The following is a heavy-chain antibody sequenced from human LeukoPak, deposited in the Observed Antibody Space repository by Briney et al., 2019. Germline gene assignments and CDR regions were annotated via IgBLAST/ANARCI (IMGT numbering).Heavy chain of an antibody. CDR3: AKVYNSSSRDSFDV. Sequence: SEALSLTCAVYGASFSGYYWSWIRQTPGKGLEWIGEINHSGSISYNPSLKSRITISVDTCKSQFSLELRSVNAADTAVYYCAKVYNSSSRDSFDVWGQGTMVTVSS. D-gene: IGHD6-6*01. J-gene: IGHJ3*01. CDR2: INHSGSI. CDR1: GASFSGYY. V-gene: IGHV4-34*01.